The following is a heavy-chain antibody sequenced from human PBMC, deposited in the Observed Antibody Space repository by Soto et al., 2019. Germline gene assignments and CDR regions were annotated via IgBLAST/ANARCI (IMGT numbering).Heavy chain of an antibody. CDR1: GGTFSSYA. J-gene: IGHJ5*02. CDR2: IIPIFGTA. CDR3: ARTMIVVVRGYDWFDP. Sequence: SVKVSCKASGGTFSSYAISWVRQAPGQGLEWMGGIIPIFGTANYAQKFQGRVTITADKSTSTAYMELSSLRSEDTAVYYCARTMIVVVRGYDWFDPWGQGTLVTVSS. V-gene: IGHV1-69*06. D-gene: IGHD3-22*01.